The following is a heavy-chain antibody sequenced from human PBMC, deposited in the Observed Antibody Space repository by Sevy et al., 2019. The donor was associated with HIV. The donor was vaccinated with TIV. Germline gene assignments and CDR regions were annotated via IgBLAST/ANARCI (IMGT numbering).Heavy chain of an antibody. D-gene: IGHD3-10*01. Sequence: SETLSLTCIVSGGSISSDSYHWGWIRQPPGKGLEWIGSIYYTGSTYYNPSLKSRVTISSDTSKNQFSLRLSSVTAADTALYFCAGPSSLYYYYAMDVWGQGTTVTVSS. V-gene: IGHV4-39*01. J-gene: IGHJ6*02. CDR1: GGSISSDSYH. CDR3: AGPSSLYYYYAMDV. CDR2: IYYTGST.